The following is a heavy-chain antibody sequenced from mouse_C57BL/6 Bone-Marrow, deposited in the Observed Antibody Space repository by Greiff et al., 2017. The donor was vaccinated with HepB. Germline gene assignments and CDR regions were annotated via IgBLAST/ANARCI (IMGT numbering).Heavy chain of an antibody. J-gene: IGHJ1*03. CDR2: ISSGGSYT. CDR1: GFTFSSYG. CDR3: ARHATYWYFDV. Sequence: DVQLVESGGDLVKPGGSLKLSCAASGFTFSSYGMSWVRQTPDKRLEWVATISSGGSYTYYPDSVKGRFTISRDNAKNTLYLQMSSLKSEDTAMYYCARHATYWYFDVWGTGTTVTVSS. D-gene: IGHD1-1*01. V-gene: IGHV5-6*01.